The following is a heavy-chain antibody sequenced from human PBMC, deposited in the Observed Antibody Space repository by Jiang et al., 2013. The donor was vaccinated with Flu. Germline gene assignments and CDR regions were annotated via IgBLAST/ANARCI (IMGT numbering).Heavy chain of an antibody. J-gene: IGHJ4*02. D-gene: IGHD1-26*01. Sequence: SAYNGNTNYAQKLQGRVTMTTDTSTSTAYMELRSLRSDDTAVYYCARVGIVGATTDYWGQGTLVAVSS. CDR3: ARVGIVGATTDY. CDR2: SAYNGNT. V-gene: IGHV1-18*01.